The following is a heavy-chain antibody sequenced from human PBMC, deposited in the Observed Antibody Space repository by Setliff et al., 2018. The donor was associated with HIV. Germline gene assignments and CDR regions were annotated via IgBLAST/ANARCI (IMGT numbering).Heavy chain of an antibody. CDR3: ASRGGDGYNTIGGHAFDI. V-gene: IGHV5-51*01. D-gene: IGHD5-12*01. CDR2: IHPVDSDT. Sequence: PGESLKISCQGSGYSFTSNWIGWVRQMPGKGLEWMGIIHPVDSDTRYSPSFQGQVTISADKSISTAYLQWSSLKASDTAMYYCASRGGDGYNTIGGHAFDIWGQGTMVTVSS. CDR1: GYSFTSNW. J-gene: IGHJ3*02.